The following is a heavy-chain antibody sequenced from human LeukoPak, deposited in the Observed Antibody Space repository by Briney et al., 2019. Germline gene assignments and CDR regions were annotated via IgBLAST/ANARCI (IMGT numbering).Heavy chain of an antibody. Sequence: SETLSLTCTVSGGSISSYYWSWIRQPAGKGLEWIGYIYYSGSTNYNPSLKSRVTISVDTSKNQFSLKLSSVTAADTAVYYCARGRVRRDYYGSGSYPRAWFDPWGQGTLVTVSS. CDR1: GGSISSYY. D-gene: IGHD3-10*01. J-gene: IGHJ5*02. CDR2: IYYSGST. CDR3: ARGRVRRDYYGSGSYPRAWFDP. V-gene: IGHV4-59*01.